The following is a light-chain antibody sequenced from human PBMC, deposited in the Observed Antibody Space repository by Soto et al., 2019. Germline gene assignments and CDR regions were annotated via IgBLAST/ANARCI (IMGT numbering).Light chain of an antibody. V-gene: IGKV2-30*01. CDR1: RSLVYRDGNIY. J-gene: IGKJ5*01. CDR2: EVS. CDR3: MQGTHWPIT. Sequence: DVVITHSPLSLPVTLGQPASISCRSGRSLVYRDGNIYVNWFQQRPGQSPRRLIYEVSNRDSGVPDRFSGSGAGTDFTLKISRVEAEDVGVYYCMQGTHWPITLGQGTRLEIK.